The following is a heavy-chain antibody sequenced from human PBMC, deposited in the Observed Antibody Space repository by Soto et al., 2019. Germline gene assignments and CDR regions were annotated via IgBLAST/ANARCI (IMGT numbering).Heavy chain of an antibody. D-gene: IGHD1-26*01. J-gene: IGHJ4*03. CDR1: GDSLSGYY. CDR3: ARGGGYHDF. CDR2: ISESGGA. V-gene: IGHV4-59*01. Sequence: QVQLQESGPGLVKPSETLSLTCTVSGDSLSGYYWNWIRQPPGKGLEWIGYISESGGAHYNPSLRSRATISIDTFTNQFSLKLTSVTAADTAIYYCARGGGYHDFWGQGTVVTVSS.